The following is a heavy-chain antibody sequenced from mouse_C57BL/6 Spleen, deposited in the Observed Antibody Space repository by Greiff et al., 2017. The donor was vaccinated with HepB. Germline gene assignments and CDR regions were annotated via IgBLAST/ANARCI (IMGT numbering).Heavy chain of an antibody. J-gene: IGHJ2*01. CDR1: GYTFTDYE. D-gene: IGHD1-1*01. Sequence: VKVVESGAELVRPGASVTLSCKASGYTFTDYEMHWVKQTPVHGLEWIGAIDPETGGTAYNQKFKGKAILTADKSSSTAYMELRSLTSEDSAVYYCTRGGKRDYGSSYDYWGQGTTLTVSS. V-gene: IGHV1-15*01. CDR3: TRGGKRDYGSSYDY. CDR2: IDPETGGT.